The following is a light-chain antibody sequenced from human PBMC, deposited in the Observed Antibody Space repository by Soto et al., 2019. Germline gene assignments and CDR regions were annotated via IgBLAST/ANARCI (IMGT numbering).Light chain of an antibody. Sequence: EIVLTQSPATLSLSPGGRATLSCRASQSVSSKLAWYQQKPGQAPRLLIYDASSRATGIPDRFSGSGSGTDFTLTISRLEPEDFAVYYCQQYGSSPLTFGGGTKVDIK. CDR2: DAS. V-gene: IGKV3-20*01. CDR3: QQYGSSPLT. J-gene: IGKJ4*01. CDR1: QSVSSK.